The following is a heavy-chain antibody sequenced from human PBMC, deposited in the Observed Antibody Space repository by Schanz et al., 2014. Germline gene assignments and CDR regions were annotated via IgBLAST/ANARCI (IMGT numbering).Heavy chain of an antibody. V-gene: IGHV3-23*04. CDR3: AKIERNED. J-gene: IGHJ4*02. CDR2: FNDGGVNK. D-gene: IGHD1-1*01. Sequence: EVQLVASGGGLVQPGGSLRLSCAASGFTFSTSAMSWVRQVPGKGLEWVSSFNDGGVNKYYADSVKGRFTISRDNSKNTLYLQMNSLRAEDTAVYFCAKIERNEDWGQGTLVTVSS. CDR1: GFTFSTSA.